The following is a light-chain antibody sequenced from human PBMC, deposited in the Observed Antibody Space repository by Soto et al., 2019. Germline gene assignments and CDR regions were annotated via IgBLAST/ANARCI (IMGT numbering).Light chain of an antibody. CDR2: QDV. Sequence: SYELTQPPSVSVSPGQTASITCSGDKLGNKYACWYQQKAGQSPVLVIYQDVKRPSGIPERFSGSNSGNTATLTISGTQAMDEADYYCQAWDSSTVVFGGWTKLTVL. V-gene: IGLV3-1*01. CDR3: QAWDSSTVV. J-gene: IGLJ2*01. CDR1: KLGNKY.